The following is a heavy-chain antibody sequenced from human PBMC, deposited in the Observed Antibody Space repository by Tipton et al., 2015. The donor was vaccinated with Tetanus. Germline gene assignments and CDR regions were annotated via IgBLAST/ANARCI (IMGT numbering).Heavy chain of an antibody. CDR3: ARGGTMDY. CDR2: INTDKGST. D-gene: IGHD1-1*01. Sequence: QVQLVQSGAEVKKPGASVKVSCKASGYTFTSFGINWVRQAPGKGLEWMGWINTDKGSTNYAQNLQGRVIMTTDTSTLTAYMELRSLRSDDTAVYYCARGGTMDYWGQGTLVTVSA. CDR1: GYTFTSFG. V-gene: IGHV1-18*01. J-gene: IGHJ4*02.